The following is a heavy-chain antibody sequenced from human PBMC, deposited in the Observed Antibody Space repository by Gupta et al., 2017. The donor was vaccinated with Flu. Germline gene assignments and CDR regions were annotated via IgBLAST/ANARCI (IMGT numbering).Heavy chain of an antibody. D-gene: IGHD2-2*02. J-gene: IGHJ3*02. Sequence: ASGKGLEWVGRIRSKANSYATAYAASVKGRFTISRDDSKNTAYLQRNSLKTEDTAVDYCTRLDVGLDCSSTSCYSYAFDIWGQGTMVTVSS. CDR3: TRLDVGLDCSSTSCYSYAFDI. CDR2: IRSKANSYAT. V-gene: IGHV3-73*01.